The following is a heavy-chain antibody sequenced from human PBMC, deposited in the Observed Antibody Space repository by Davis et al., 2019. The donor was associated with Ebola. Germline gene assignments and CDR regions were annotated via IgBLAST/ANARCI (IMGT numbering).Heavy chain of an antibody. CDR3: ATGIAASDY. Sequence: MPGGSLRLSCTVSGGSVSSGSYYWSWIRQPPGKGLEWIGYIYYSGSTNYNPSLKSRVTISVDTSKNQFSLKLSSVTAADTAVYYCATGIAASDYWGQGTLVTVSS. CDR1: GGSVSSGSYY. J-gene: IGHJ4*02. V-gene: IGHV4-61*01. D-gene: IGHD6-13*01. CDR2: IYYSGST.